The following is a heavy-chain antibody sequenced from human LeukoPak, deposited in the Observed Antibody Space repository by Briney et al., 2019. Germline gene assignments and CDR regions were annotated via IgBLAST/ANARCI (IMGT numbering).Heavy chain of an antibody. V-gene: IGHV1-8*01. CDR2: MNRENGNT. D-gene: IGHD2/OR15-2a*01. Sequence: ASVKVSCKPSGYIFRNYDINWVRQAPGQGLEWMGWMNRENGNTGYAQKFHGRVTMTRHATTNTAYMELTSLRSEDTAVYFCATPMATTFDAFDIWGQGSRVTVSS. CDR1: GYIFRNYD. J-gene: IGHJ3*02. CDR3: ATPMATTFDAFDI.